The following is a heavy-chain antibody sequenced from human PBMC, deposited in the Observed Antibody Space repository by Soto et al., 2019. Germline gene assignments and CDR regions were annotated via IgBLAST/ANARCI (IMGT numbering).Heavy chain of an antibody. V-gene: IGHV1-18*01. CDR2: ISAYNGNK. CDR3: ARDTRFNNWNYEPPFDY. Sequence: ASVKVSCKASGYTFTSYGISWVRQAPGQGLEWMGWISAYNGNKNYAQKLQGRVTMTTDTSTSTAYMELRSLRSDDTAVYYCARDTRFNNWNYEPPFDYWGQGTLVTVSS. D-gene: IGHD1-7*01. CDR1: GYTFTSYG. J-gene: IGHJ4*02.